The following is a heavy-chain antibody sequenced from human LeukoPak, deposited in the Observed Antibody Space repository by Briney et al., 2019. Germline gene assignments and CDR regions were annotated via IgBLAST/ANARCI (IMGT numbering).Heavy chain of an antibody. CDR2: FDPEDGET. V-gene: IGHV1-24*01. J-gene: IGHJ6*03. CDR1: GYTLTELS. D-gene: IGHD2-15*01. CDR3: ATLCCGSYYMDV. Sequence: GASVKVSCKVSGYTLTELSMHWVRQAPGKGLEWMGGFDPEDGETNYAQKFQGRVTITADKFTSTAYMELSSLRSEDTAVYYCATLCCGSYYMDVWGKGTTVTVSS.